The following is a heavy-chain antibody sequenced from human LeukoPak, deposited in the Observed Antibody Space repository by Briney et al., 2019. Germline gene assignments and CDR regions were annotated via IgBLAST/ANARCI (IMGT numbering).Heavy chain of an antibody. V-gene: IGHV4-4*07. CDR3: ARDPGYYGSGTRGAFDY. Sequence: SETLSLTCSVSGGSISSYYWSWIRQPAGKGLEWIGRIYASGSTNYNPSLKRRVTMSVDTSKNPFSLKLSSVTAADTAVYYCARDPGYYGSGTRGAFDYWGQGTLVTVSS. D-gene: IGHD3-10*01. CDR1: GGSISSYY. J-gene: IGHJ4*02. CDR2: IYASGST.